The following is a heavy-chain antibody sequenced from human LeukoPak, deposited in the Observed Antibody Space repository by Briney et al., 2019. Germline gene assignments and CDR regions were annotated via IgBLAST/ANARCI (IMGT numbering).Heavy chain of an antibody. CDR2: ISWNSGSI. D-gene: IGHD5-12*01. V-gene: IGHV3-9*01. Sequence: PGGSLRLSCAASGFTFSSYSMNWVRQAPGKGLEWVSGISWNSGSIGYADSVKGRFTISRDNAKNSLYLQMNSLRAEDTALYYCARVVATIRETGFDYWGQGTLVTVSS. CDR3: ARVVATIRETGFDY. J-gene: IGHJ4*02. CDR1: GFTFSSYS.